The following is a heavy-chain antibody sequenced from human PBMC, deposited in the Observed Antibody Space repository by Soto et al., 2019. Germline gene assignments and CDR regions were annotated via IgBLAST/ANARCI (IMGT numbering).Heavy chain of an antibody. J-gene: IGHJ5*02. CDR1: GGSISSGDYY. CDR2: IYYSGST. V-gene: IGHV4-30-4*01. CDR3: ATSRVPEHRNWFDP. Sequence: LSLTCTVSGGSISSGDYYWSWIRQPPGKGLEWIGYIYYSGSTYYNPSLKSRVTISVDTSKNQFSLKLSSVTAADTAVYYCATSRVPEHRNWFDPWGQGTLVTVSS. D-gene: IGHD2-2*01.